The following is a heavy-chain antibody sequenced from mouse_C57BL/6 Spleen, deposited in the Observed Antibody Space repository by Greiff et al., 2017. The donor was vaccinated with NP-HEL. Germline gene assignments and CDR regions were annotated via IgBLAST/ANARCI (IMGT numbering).Heavy chain of an antibody. J-gene: IGHJ2*01. V-gene: IGHV1-82*01. Sequence: QVQLQQSGPELVKPGASVKISCKASGYAFSSSWMNWVKQRPGKGLEWIGRIYPGDGDTNYNGKFKGKATLTADKSSSTAYMQLSSLTSEDSAVYFCARDYYSTLFDYWGQGTTLTVSS. CDR1: GYAFSSSW. D-gene: IGHD2-5*01. CDR3: ARDYYSTLFDY. CDR2: IYPGDGDT.